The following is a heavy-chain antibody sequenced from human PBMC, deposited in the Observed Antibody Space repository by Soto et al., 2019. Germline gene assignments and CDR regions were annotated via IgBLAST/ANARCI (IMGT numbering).Heavy chain of an antibody. J-gene: IGHJ5*02. CDR2: MNPKSGNT. V-gene: IGHV1-8*01. CDR3: AGGAGFLEPP. Sequence: QVQLVQSGAEVKKPGASVKVSCKTSGYTFTSYDINWVRQATGQGLEWMGWMNPKSGNTGYAQSFQGRITMTWNTSISSAYMELSSLRSEDTAVYYCAGGAGFLEPPWGQGTLVTVSS. D-gene: IGHD3-3*01. CDR1: GYTFTSYD.